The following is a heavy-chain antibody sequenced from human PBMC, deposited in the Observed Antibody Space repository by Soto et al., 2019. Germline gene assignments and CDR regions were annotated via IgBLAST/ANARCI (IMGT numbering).Heavy chain of an antibody. V-gene: IGHV1-18*01. CDR1: GYTFASYA. CDR2: ISAYNGNT. J-gene: IGHJ4*02. Sequence: QVQLVQSGAEVKKPGASVKVSCKASGYTFASYAISWMRQAPGQGLEWMGGISAYNGNTNYAQELQGRVTMTTDTSTRTAYMELRILRSDDTAVYYCARDPQPPDYWGQGTLVTGSS. CDR3: ARDPQPPDY.